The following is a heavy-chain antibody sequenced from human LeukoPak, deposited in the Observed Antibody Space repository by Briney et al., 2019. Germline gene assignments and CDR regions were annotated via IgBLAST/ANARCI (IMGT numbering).Heavy chain of an antibody. Sequence: PGGSLRLSCAASGFTFSNAWMSWVRQAPGKGLEWVGRIKSKTDGETTDYAAPVKGRFTISRDDSKNTLYLQMNSLKTEDTAVYYCTTGVTGFDYWGQGTQVTVSS. D-gene: IGHD4-11*01. CDR3: TTGVTGFDY. V-gene: IGHV3-15*01. CDR1: GFTFSNAW. J-gene: IGHJ4*02. CDR2: IKSKTDGETT.